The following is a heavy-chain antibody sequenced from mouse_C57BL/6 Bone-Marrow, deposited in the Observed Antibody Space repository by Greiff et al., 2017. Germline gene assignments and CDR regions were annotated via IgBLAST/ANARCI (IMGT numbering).Heavy chain of an antibody. D-gene: IGHD1-1*01. J-gene: IGHJ3*01. CDR2: INPNNGGT. CDR3: ARRAYGSSYGFAY. V-gene: IGHV1-18*01. CDR1: GYTFTDYN. Sequence: VQLQQSGPELVKPGASVQIPCKASGYTFTDYNMDWVKQSHGKSLEWIGDINPNNGGTIYNQKFKGKATLTVDKSSSTAYMELRSLTSEDTAVYYCARRAYGSSYGFAYWGQGTLVTVSA.